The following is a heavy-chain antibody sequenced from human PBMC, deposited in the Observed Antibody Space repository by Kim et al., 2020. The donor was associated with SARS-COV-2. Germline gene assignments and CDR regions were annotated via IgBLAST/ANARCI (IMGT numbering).Heavy chain of an antibody. CDR2: IGTAGDT. CDR3: ARGSGKYYYYGMDV. J-gene: IGHJ6*02. D-gene: IGHD3-10*01. CDR1: GFTFSSYD. Sequence: GGSLRLSCAASGFTFSSYDMHWVRQATGKGLEWVSAIGTAGDTYYPGSVKGRFTISRENAKNSLYLQMNSLRAGDTAVYYCARGSGKYYYYGMDVWGQGTTVTVSS. V-gene: IGHV3-13*01.